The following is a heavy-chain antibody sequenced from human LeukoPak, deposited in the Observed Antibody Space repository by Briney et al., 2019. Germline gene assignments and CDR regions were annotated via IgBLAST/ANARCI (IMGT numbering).Heavy chain of an antibody. CDR3: AKGNWRYFDY. V-gene: IGHV3-53*01. D-gene: IGHD1-1*01. CDR1: GFTVSSDY. Sequence: GGSLRLSCAASGFTVSSDYMSWVRQAPGKGLEWVSVIYSGGSTYYADSVKGRFTISRDNSKNTLYLQMNSLGADDTAVYYCAKGNWRYFDYWGQGTLVTVSS. CDR2: IYSGGST. J-gene: IGHJ4*02.